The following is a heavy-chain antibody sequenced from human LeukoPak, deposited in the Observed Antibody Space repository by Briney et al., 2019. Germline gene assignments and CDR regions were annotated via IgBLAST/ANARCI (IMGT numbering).Heavy chain of an antibody. CDR2: IRGDAGST. J-gene: IGHJ4*02. V-gene: IGHV3-20*04. CDR1: GFTFDAFS. CDR3: ARVWAWGSGNYFDN. D-gene: IGHD7-27*01. Sequence: PGGSLRLSCAASGFTFDAFSMTWVRQAPGKRLEWVSAIRGDAGSTGYANSVKGRFTISRDNAKNSLYLQMNSLRVEDTALYYCARVWAWGSGNYFDNWGQGTLVTVSS.